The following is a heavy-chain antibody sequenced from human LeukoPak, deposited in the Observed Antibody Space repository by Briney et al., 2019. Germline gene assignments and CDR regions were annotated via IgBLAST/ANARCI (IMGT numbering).Heavy chain of an antibody. CDR1: GYTLTIFD. CDR3: ARGAISGVTSRGYGMDV. V-gene: IGHV1-8*01. J-gene: IGHJ6*02. Sequence: ASVKVSCKASGYTLTIFDINWVRQAPGQGPEWVGWMNPNSGATVYAQNFQGRVTMTRDTSRGTAYMELNSLRSEDTAVYCARGAISGVTSRGYGMDVWGQGTTVIVSS. D-gene: IGHD3-3*01. CDR2: MNPNSGAT.